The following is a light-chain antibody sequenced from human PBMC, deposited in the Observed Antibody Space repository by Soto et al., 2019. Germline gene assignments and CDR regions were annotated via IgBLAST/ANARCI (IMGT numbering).Light chain of an antibody. Sequence: EIVLTQSPGTLSLSPGERATLSCRASQSVSNNYLAWYQQKPGQAPRLLIYDASSRATGIPDRFSGSGSGTDFTLTISRLEPEDFVVYYCQQRGTFGQGTKVEIK. V-gene: IGKV3-20*01. CDR3: QQRGT. J-gene: IGKJ1*01. CDR1: QSVSNNY. CDR2: DAS.